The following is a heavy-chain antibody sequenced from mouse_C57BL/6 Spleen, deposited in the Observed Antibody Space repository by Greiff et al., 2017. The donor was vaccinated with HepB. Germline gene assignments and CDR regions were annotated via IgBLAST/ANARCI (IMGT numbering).Heavy chain of an antibody. D-gene: IGHD1-1*01. CDR1: GFTFSDYY. J-gene: IGHJ4*01. V-gene: IGHV5-16*01. CDR3: ARDREGYYGSSYGAMDY. Sequence: EVMLVESEGGLVQPGSSMKLSCTASGFTFSDYYMAWVRQVPEKGLEWVANINYDGSSTYYLDSLKSRFIISRDNAKNILYLQMSSLKSEDTATYYCARDREGYYGSSYGAMDYWGQGTSVTVSS. CDR2: INYDGSST.